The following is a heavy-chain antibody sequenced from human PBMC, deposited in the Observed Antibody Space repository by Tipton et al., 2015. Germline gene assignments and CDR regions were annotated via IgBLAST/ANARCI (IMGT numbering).Heavy chain of an antibody. CDR2: INHPGST. CDR1: GGSISSADSY. V-gene: IGHV4-30-4*08. J-gene: IGHJ3*02. CDR3: ARPVPGAFDI. D-gene: IGHD3-10*01. Sequence: TLSLTCSVSGGSISSADSYWTWIRQHPGKGLEWIGEINHPGSTKYTPSLKSRVFISVDTSKNQFSLKLSSVTAADTAVYYCARPVPGAFDIWGQGTMVTVSS.